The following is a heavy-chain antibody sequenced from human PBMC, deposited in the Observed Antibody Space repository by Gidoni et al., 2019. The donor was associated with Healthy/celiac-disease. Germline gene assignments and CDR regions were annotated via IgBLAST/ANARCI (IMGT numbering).Heavy chain of an antibody. CDR3: TSDGHSGSQDY. CDR1: GLTCGDYA. V-gene: IGHV3-49*04. Sequence: EVQLVESGGGLVQLGRYRSLSCTAWGLTCGDYAISCVCQATGKGLEWVGFIISQAYGGTPESAASVTRRFSLSRDASKSIACLQMNSLKPEDTAVYYCTSDGHSGSQDYWVQGTLVTVSS. CDR2: IISQAYGGTP. J-gene: IGHJ4*02. D-gene: IGHD3-10*01.